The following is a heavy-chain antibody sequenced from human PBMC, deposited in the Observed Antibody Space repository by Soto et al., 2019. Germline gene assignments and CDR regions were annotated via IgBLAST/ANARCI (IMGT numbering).Heavy chain of an antibody. CDR1: GYTFTSFA. D-gene: IGHD1-26*01. CDR3: ARDQGGSYLDWFDP. CDR2: ISAYNGNT. Sequence: GASVKVSCKASGYTFTSFAITWVRQAPGQGLEWMGWISAYNGNTNYAQKLQGRVTMTTDTSTSTAYMELRSLRSDDTAVYYCARDQGGSYLDWFDPWGQGTLVPVSS. V-gene: IGHV1-18*01. J-gene: IGHJ5*02.